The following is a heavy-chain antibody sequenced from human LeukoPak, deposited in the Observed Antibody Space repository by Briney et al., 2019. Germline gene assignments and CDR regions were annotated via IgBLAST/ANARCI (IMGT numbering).Heavy chain of an antibody. D-gene: IGHD3-10*02. V-gene: IGHV3-23*01. CDR3: AELGITMIGGV. J-gene: IGHJ6*04. CDR1: GFTFSSCA. CDR2: IGSGGTT. Sequence: PGGSLRLSCAASGFTFSSCAMNWVRQAPGKGLEWVSTIGSGGTTYYADSVKGRFTISRDNAKNSLYLQMNSLRAEDTAVYYCAELGITMIGGVWGKGTTVTISS.